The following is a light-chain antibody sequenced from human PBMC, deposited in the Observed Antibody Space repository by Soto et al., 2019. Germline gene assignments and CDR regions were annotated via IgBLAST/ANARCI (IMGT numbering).Light chain of an antibody. CDR2: GVS. CDR1: RSDIGSYNY. Sequence: QSALTQPASVSGSPGQSITISCRGTRSDIGSYNYVAWYQQFPGKTPKILIYGVSNRPSGVSSRFSGSKSGNTASLTISGLQAEDEADYYCISYTGSSTSYVFGSGTKVTVL. CDR3: ISYTGSSTSYV. V-gene: IGLV2-14*01. J-gene: IGLJ1*01.